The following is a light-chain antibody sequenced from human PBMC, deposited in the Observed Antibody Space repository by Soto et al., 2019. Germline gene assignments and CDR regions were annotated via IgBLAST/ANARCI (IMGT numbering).Light chain of an antibody. J-gene: IGKJ1*01. CDR3: HKRQSWPRT. V-gene: IGKV3-11*01. Sequence: PGDTVTLSCRASQYINTRLAWYQHRPGQAPRLLIYQTSIRAAGIPARFSASGTGTDFTLTISDVQPEDFAVYYCHKRQSWPRTFGQGTTGDIK. CDR2: QTS. CDR1: QYINTR.